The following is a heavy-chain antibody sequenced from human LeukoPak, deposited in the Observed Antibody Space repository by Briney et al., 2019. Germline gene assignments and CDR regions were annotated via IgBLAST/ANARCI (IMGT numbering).Heavy chain of an antibody. Sequence: GGSLRLSCAASGFTFSSYSMNWVRQVPGKGLEWVSSISSSSSYIYYADSVKGRFTISRDNAKNSLYLQMNSLRAEDTAVYYCAREIKYYYDSSGYLRFDYWGQGTLVTVSS. CDR3: AREIKYYYDSSGYLRFDY. CDR2: ISSSSSYI. CDR1: GFTFSSYS. J-gene: IGHJ4*02. D-gene: IGHD3-22*01. V-gene: IGHV3-21*01.